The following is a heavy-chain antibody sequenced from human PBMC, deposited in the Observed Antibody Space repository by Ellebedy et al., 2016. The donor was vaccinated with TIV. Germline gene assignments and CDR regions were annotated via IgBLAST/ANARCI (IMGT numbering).Heavy chain of an antibody. CDR1: GFTFSNFW. V-gene: IGHV3-7*01. D-gene: IGHD3-10*01. CDR3: AHATVRA. Sequence: GESPKISXAASGFTFSNFWMSWVRQAPGKGLEYVASIKQDGNEKYYVDSVKGRFTISRDNAKNSLYLQMNSLRAEDTAVYYCAHATVRAWGQGTLVTVSS. J-gene: IGHJ5*02. CDR2: IKQDGNEK.